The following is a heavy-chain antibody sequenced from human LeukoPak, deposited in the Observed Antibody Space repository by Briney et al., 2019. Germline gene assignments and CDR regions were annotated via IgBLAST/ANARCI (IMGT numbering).Heavy chain of an antibody. Sequence: SQTLSLTCTASGGSISSGAYYWSWIRQHPGKGLEWIGYIYYSGSTYYNPSLKSRVTISVDTSKNQFSLKLSSVTAADTAVYYCAREDTAMVYFDYWGQGTLVTVSS. CDR2: IYYSGST. J-gene: IGHJ4*02. V-gene: IGHV4-31*03. D-gene: IGHD5-18*01. CDR3: AREDTAMVYFDY. CDR1: GGSISSGAYY.